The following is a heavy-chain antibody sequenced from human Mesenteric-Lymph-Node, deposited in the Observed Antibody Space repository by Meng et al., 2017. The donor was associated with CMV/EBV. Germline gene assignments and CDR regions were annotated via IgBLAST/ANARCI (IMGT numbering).Heavy chain of an antibody. CDR2: IYHSGST. V-gene: IGHV4-38-2*02. D-gene: IGHD2-2*01. J-gene: IGHJ4*02. CDR1: GYSISSGYY. Sequence: ESLKISCTVSGYSISSGYYWGWIRQPPGKGLEWIGSIYHSGSTYYNPSLKSRVTISVDTSKNQFSLKLSSVTAADTAVYYCARDRYCSSTSCYGDIDYWGQGTLVTVSS. CDR3: ARDRYCSSTSCYGDIDY.